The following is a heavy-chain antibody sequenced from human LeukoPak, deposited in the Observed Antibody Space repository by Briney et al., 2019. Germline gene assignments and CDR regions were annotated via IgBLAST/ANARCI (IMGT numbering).Heavy chain of an antibody. V-gene: IGHV4-61*01. D-gene: IGHD6-13*01. J-gene: IGHJ4*02. CDR2: IYYSGST. CDR1: GGSVSSGSYY. Sequence: SETLSLTCTVSGGSVSSGSYYWSWIRQPPGKGLEWIGYIYYSGSTNYNPSLKSRVTMSVDTSKNQFSLKLSSVTAADAAVYYCARGIGSWYYFDYWGQGTLVTVSS. CDR3: ARGIGSWYYFDY.